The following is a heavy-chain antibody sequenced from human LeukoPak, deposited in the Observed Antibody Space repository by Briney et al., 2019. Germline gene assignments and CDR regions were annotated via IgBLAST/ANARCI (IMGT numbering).Heavy chain of an antibody. D-gene: IGHD6-19*01. V-gene: IGHV3-21*04. CDR2: ISSSSSYI. CDR3: AKDRSSGWSTEYFDF. CDR1: GFTFSSYS. Sequence: GGSLRLSCAASGFTFSSYSMNWVRQAPGKGLEWVSSISSSSSYIYYADSVKGRFTISRDNSKNTLYLQMDSLRAEDTAIYYCAKDRSSGWSTEYFDFWGQGTLVTVSS. J-gene: IGHJ4*02.